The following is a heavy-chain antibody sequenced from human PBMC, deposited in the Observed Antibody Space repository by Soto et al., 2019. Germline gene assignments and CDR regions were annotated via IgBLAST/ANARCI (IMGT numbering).Heavy chain of an antibody. CDR2: INHIGST. V-gene: IGHV4-34*01. Sequence: LSLPCVVYGGSVSNYYWDWIRQPPGKGLEWIGEINHIGSTNYNPSLKSRLTISVDTSKNQFSLKLGSVTAADTAVYYCARGKMAGDAFDIWGEGTMVTVSS. J-gene: IGHJ3*02. CDR3: ARGKMAGDAFDI. D-gene: IGHD6-19*01. CDR1: GGSVSNYY.